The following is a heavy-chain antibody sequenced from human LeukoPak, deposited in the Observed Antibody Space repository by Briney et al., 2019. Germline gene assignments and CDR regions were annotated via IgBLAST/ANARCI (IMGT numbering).Heavy chain of an antibody. V-gene: IGHV4-34*01. J-gene: IGHJ3*02. CDR2: INHSGST. CDR3: AVGPTGDYGPYAFDI. D-gene: IGHD4/OR15-4a*01. CDR1: GGSFSGYY. Sequence: SETLSLTCAVYGGSFSGYYWSWIRQPPGKGLEWIGEINHSGSTYYNPSLKSRVTISVDTSKNQFSLKLSSVTAADTAVYYCAVGPTGDYGPYAFDIWGQGTMVTVSS.